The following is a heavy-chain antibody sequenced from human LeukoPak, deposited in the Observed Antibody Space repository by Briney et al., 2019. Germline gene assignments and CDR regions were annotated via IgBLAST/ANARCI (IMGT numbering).Heavy chain of an antibody. CDR3: ASHIRKGREYPHAFDI. V-gene: IGHV1-2*02. D-gene: IGHD1-14*01. CDR1: GYTFTGYY. Sequence: GASVKVSCKASGYTFTGYYMHWVRQAPGQGLEWMGWINPNSGGTNYAQKFQGRVTMTRDTSISTAYMELSRLRSDDTAVYYCASHIRKGREYPHAFDIWGQGTMVTVSS. CDR2: INPNSGGT. J-gene: IGHJ3*02.